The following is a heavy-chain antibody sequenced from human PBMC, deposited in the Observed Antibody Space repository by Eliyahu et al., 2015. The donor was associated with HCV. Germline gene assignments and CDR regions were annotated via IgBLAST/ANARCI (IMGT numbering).Heavy chain of an antibody. CDR2: INTDESST. J-gene: IGHJ4*02. CDR1: XXAFXHYX. CDR3: VTGYCSGGSCYSGENY. D-gene: IGHD2-15*01. Sequence: EVQLVESGGGLVQPGGYLRLSXPASXXAFXHYXMXXXRQAPGKGLVWVSRINTDESSTTYADSVKGRFTISRDNAKNTLYLQMNSLRAEDTAVYYCVTGYCSGGSCYSGENYWGQGTLVTVSS. V-gene: IGHV3-74*01.